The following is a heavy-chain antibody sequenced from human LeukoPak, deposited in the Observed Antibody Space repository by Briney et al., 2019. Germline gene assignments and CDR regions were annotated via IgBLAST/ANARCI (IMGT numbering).Heavy chain of an antibody. J-gene: IGHJ3*02. D-gene: IGHD6-19*01. CDR2: ISAYNGNT. Sequence: GASVKVSCKASGYSFSTYGTTWVRQAPGQGLEWVGWISAYNGNTNYAQKLQGRVTITADKSTSTAYMELSSLRSEDTAVYYCALGPGIAVAVDQRVDAFDTWGQGTMVTVSS. CDR1: GYSFSTYG. V-gene: IGHV1-18*01. CDR3: ALGPGIAVAVDQRVDAFDT.